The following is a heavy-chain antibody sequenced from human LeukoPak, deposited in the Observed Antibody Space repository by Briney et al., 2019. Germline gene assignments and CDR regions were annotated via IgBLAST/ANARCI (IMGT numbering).Heavy chain of an antibody. D-gene: IGHD2-15*01. Sequence: GGSLRLSCAASGFTFSSYAMSWVRQAPGKGLEWVSSISSSSSYIYYADSVKGRFTISRDNAKNSLYLQMNSLRAEDTAVYYCARLSKCGSGGSCFDYWGQGTLVTVSS. CDR3: ARLSKCGSGGSCFDY. CDR2: ISSSSSYI. CDR1: GFTFSSYA. J-gene: IGHJ4*02. V-gene: IGHV3-21*01.